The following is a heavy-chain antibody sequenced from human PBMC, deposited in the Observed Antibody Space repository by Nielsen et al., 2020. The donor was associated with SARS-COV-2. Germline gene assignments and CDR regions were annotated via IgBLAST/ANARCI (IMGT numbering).Heavy chain of an antibody. D-gene: IGHD6-13*01. CDR2: ISSSSSTI. J-gene: IGHJ6*02. Sequence: GESLKISCAASGFTFSSYSMNWVRQAPGKGLEWVSYISSSSSTIYYADSVKGRFTISRDNAKNSLYLQMNSLRDEDTAVYYCARVGQQLAYYYYYGMDVWGQGDHGHRLL. V-gene: IGHV3-48*02. CDR3: ARVGQQLAYYYYYGMDV. CDR1: GFTFSSYS.